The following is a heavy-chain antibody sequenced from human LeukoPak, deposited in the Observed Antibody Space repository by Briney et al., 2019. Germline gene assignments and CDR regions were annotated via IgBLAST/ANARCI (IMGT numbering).Heavy chain of an antibody. V-gene: IGHV3-7*01. Sequence: GGSLRLSCAASGFTSSSYWMSWVRQAPGKGLEWVANIKEDGSEKYYVDSVKGRFTISRDNAKNSLYLQVNSLRAEDTAVYYCARDPGPYYFDYWGQGTLVTVSS. J-gene: IGHJ4*02. CDR3: ARDPGPYYFDY. CDR1: GFTSSSYW. CDR2: IKEDGSEK.